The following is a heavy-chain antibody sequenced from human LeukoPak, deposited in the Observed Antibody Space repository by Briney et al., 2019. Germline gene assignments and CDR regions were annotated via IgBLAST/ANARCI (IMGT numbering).Heavy chain of an antibody. J-gene: IGHJ4*02. D-gene: IGHD3/OR15-3a*01. CDR3: ARDQDWVPFDY. CDR1: GFTFSGYW. CDR2: IRGDGDVA. Sequence: PGGSLRLSCAASGFTFSGYWMHWVRHAPGEGLVWVSRIRGDGDVADYADSVKGRFTISRDNAKNTLFLQMNSLTTEDTALYYCARDQDWVPFDYWGQGTLVTVSS. V-gene: IGHV3-74*01.